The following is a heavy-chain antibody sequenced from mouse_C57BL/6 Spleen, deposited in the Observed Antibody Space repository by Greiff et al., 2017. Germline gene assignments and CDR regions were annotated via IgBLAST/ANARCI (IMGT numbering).Heavy chain of an antibody. Sequence: VQLQQPGAELVKPGASVKMSCKASGYTFTSYWITWVKQRPGQGLEWIGDIYPGSGSTNYNEKFKSKATLTVDTSSSTAYMQLSSLTSEDSAVYYCAAPRDYYGSSSYYFDYWGQGTTLTVSS. CDR1: GYTFTSYW. CDR2: IYPGSGST. D-gene: IGHD1-1*01. V-gene: IGHV1-55*01. CDR3: AAPRDYYGSSSYYFDY. J-gene: IGHJ2*01.